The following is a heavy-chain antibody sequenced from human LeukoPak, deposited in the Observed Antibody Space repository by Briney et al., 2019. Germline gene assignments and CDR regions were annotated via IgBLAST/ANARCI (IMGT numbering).Heavy chain of an antibody. J-gene: IGHJ4*02. CDR3: AKDPVRFLEWLPDY. CDR2: IQYDGSNN. V-gene: IGHV3-30*02. Sequence: GGSLRLSCAASGFTFSSYGMHWVRQAPGKGLEWVAFIQYDGSNNNYADSVKGRFTTSRDNSKNTLYLQMNSLRAEDTAVYYCAKDPVRFLEWLPDYWGQGTLVTVSS. D-gene: IGHD3-3*01. CDR1: GFTFSSYG.